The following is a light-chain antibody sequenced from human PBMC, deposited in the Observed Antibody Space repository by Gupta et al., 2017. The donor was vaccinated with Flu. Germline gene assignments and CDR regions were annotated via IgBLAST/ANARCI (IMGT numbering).Light chain of an antibody. Sequence: ESATLSCEARQTVNNDFLAWYQQRPGLAPRLLNSGASKRAAGIPDRFTGSGSGTDFTLTINKVEPEDFAVYFCQQYGNSPPTFGGGTDVDVK. V-gene: IGKV3D-20*01. CDR1: QTVNNDF. CDR3: QQYGNSPPT. J-gene: IGKJ4*01. CDR2: GAS.